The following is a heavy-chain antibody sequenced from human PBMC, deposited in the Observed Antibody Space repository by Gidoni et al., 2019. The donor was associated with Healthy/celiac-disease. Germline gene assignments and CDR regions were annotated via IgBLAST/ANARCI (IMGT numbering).Heavy chain of an antibody. V-gene: IGHV3-30*18. D-gene: IGHD3-10*01. CDR3: AKDPGYGSGSYYNGDVDY. CDR2: ISYDGSNK. Sequence: QVQLVESGGVVVQPARSLSLSSAASGFTFNSNGLHWVRPAPGQGLEWVAVISYDGSNKYYADSVKGRFTISKDNSKNTLYLQMNSLRAEDTAVYYCAKDPGYGSGSYYNGDVDYWGQGTLVTVSS. CDR1: GFTFNSNG. J-gene: IGHJ4*02.